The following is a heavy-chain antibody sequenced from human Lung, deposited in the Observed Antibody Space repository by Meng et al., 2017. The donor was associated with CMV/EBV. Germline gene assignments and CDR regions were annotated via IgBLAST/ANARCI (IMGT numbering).Heavy chain of an antibody. Sequence: SGGSISSGNFYSNWIRQHPGKGLEWIASIYYTGSTYYNPSLKSRVTISLDTSGNQFSLKLSSVSAADTAVYYCARGNYDLGGALDVWGQGTTVTVSS. D-gene: IGHD3-10*01. CDR2: IYYTGST. CDR1: GGSISSGNFY. V-gene: IGHV4-31*02. CDR3: ARGNYDLGGALDV. J-gene: IGHJ6*02.